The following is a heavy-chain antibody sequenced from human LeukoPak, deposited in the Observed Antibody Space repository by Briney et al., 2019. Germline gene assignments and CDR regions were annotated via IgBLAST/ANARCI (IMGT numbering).Heavy chain of an antibody. V-gene: IGHV1-2*02. J-gene: IGHJ4*02. CDR1: GYTFTGYY. CDR3: ARETGLSNISSTEFCFEY. D-gene: IGHD2/OR15-2a*01. CDR2: INPNSGGT. Sequence: ASVKVSCKASGYTFTGYYMHWVRQAPGQGLEWMGWINPNSGGTNYAQKFQGRVTMTRDTSISTAYMEVTRLRSDDTAVYYCARETGLSNISSTEFCFEYWGQGTLVTVSS.